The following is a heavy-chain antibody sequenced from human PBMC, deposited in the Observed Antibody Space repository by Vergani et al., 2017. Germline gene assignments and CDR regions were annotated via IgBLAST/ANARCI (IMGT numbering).Heavy chain of an antibody. Sequence: QVQLQESRPGLVTPSQTLSLTCTVSGGPINSHNYYWSWLRQPAGKGREWIGRIHTSGSTNYNPSLKSRVTMSEDTSKNQFSLNLTSVTAADTAVYFCARGSCRGGSGYKPRLDYWGQGILVTVSS. J-gene: IGHJ4*02. CDR1: GGPINSHNYY. D-gene: IGHD2-15*01. CDR2: IHTSGST. V-gene: IGHV4-61*02. CDR3: ARGSCRGGSGYKPRLDY.